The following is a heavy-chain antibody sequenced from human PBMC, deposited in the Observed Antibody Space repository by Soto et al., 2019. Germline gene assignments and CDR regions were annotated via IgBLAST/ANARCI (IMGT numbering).Heavy chain of an antibody. V-gene: IGHV4-4*07. CDR2: IYTSGST. CDR1: GGSISSYY. D-gene: IGHD3-22*01. Sequence: SEPLSLTCTFSGGSISSYYWSWIRQPAGKGLEWIGRIYTSGSTNYNPSLKSRVTMSVDTSKNQFSLKLSSVTAADTAVYYCARDWKLYYYDSSGYYYGLDPWGQGTLVTVSS. CDR3: ARDWKLYYYDSSGYYYGLDP. J-gene: IGHJ5*02.